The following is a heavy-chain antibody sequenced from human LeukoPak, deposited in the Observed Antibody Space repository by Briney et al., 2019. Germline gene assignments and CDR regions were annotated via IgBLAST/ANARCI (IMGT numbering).Heavy chain of an antibody. CDR1: GFTFSSYA. Sequence: GGSLRLSCAASGFTFSSYAMSWVRQAPGKGLEWVSAISGSGGSTYYADSVKGRFTISRDKSKNTLYLQMNSLRAEDTAVYYCAKDPTYYYDSSGYPVDYWGQGTLVTVSS. J-gene: IGHJ4*02. V-gene: IGHV3-23*01. CDR3: AKDPTYYYDSSGYPVDY. CDR2: ISGSGGST. D-gene: IGHD3-22*01.